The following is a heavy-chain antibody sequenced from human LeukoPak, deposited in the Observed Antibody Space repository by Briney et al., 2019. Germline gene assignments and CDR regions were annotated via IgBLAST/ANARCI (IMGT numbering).Heavy chain of an antibody. V-gene: IGHV3-23*01. CDR2: ISGSGGST. J-gene: IGHJ4*02. CDR1: GFTFSSYA. D-gene: IGHD6-19*01. CDR3: AKGQWLANARNFDY. Sequence: GGSLRLSCAASGFTFSSYAMSWVRQAPGKGLEWVSAISGSGGSTYYADSVKGRFTISRDKSKNTLYLQMNSLRAEDTAVYYCAKGQWLANARNFDYWGQGTLVTVSS.